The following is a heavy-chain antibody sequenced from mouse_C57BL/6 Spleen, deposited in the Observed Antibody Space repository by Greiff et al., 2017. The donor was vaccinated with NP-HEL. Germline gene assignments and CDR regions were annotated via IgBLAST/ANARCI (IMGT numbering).Heavy chain of an antibody. CDR2: IYPRSGNT. V-gene: IGHV1-81*01. D-gene: IGHD1-1*01. CDR3: ARYYYGSSADWYFDV. Sequence: QVQLQQSGAGLARPGASVKLSCKASGYTFTSYGISWVKQRTGQGLEWIGEIYPRSGNTYYNEKFKGKATLTADKSSSTAYMELRSLTSEDSAVYFCARYYYGSSADWYFDVWGTGTTVTVSS. J-gene: IGHJ1*03. CDR1: GYTFTSYG.